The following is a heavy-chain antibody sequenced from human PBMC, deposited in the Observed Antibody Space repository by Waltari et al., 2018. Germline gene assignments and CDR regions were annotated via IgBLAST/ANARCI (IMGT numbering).Heavy chain of an antibody. CDR1: GGSISSSSYY. Sequence: QLQLQESGPGLVKPSETLSLTCTVSGGSISSSSYYWGWIRQPPGKGLEWIGSIYYSGSTYYNPSLKSRVTISVDTSKNQFSLKLSSVTAADTVVYYCARDERRHAFDIWGQGTMVTVSS. J-gene: IGHJ3*02. CDR3: ARDERRHAFDI. V-gene: IGHV4-39*07. CDR2: IYYSGST.